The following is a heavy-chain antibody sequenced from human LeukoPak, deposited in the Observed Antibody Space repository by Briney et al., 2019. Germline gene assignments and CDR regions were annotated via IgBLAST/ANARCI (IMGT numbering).Heavy chain of an antibody. Sequence: SVKVSCKASGFTFTSSAVQWVRQARGQRLEWIGWIVVGSGNTNYAQKFQERVTITRDMSTSTAYMELSSLGSEDTAVYYCAAVCEDGCYSGYGLGDWFDPWGQGTLVTVSS. D-gene: IGHD5-12*01. CDR3: AAVCEDGCYSGYGLGDWFDP. V-gene: IGHV1-58*01. CDR2: IVVGSGNT. J-gene: IGHJ5*02. CDR1: GFTFTSSA.